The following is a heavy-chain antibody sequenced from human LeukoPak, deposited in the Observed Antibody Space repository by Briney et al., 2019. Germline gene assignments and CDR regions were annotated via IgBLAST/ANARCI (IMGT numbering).Heavy chain of an antibody. CDR3: AREYYGGVNY. J-gene: IGHJ4*02. CDR2: ISSSGSTI. D-gene: IGHD3-10*01. Sequence: GGSLRLSCAASGFTFSSYEMNWVRQAPGKGLEWVSYISSSGSTIYYADSVKGRFTISRDNAKNSLYLQMNSLRAEDTAVYYCAREYYGGVNYWGQGTLVTVSS. V-gene: IGHV3-48*03. CDR1: GFTFSSYE.